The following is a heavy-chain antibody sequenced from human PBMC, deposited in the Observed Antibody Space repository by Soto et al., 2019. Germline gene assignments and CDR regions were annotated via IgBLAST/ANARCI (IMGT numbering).Heavy chain of an antibody. Sequence: GGSLRLSCAASGFTFSDYYMSWIRQAPGKGLEWVSYISSSGSTIYYADSVKGRFTISRDNAKNSLYLQMNSLRAEDTAVYYCARDRAVPAAIDYNGMDVWGQGTTVTVFS. D-gene: IGHD2-2*02. J-gene: IGHJ6*02. CDR1: GFTFSDYY. V-gene: IGHV3-11*01. CDR3: ARDRAVPAAIDYNGMDV. CDR2: ISSSGSTI.